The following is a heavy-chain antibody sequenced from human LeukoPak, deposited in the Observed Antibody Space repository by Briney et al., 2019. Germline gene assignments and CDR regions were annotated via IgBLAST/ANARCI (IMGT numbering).Heavy chain of an antibody. Sequence: PETLSLTCTVSGGSISSYYWSWIRQPPGKGLEWIGYIYYSGSTNYNPSLKSRVTISVDTSKNQFSLKLSSVTAADTAVYYCARLYDYVWGSYRLRGYYYYVDVWGKGTTVTVSS. CDR3: ARLYDYVWGSYRLRGYYYYVDV. J-gene: IGHJ6*03. V-gene: IGHV4-59*12. CDR2: IYYSGST. CDR1: GGSISSYY. D-gene: IGHD3-16*02.